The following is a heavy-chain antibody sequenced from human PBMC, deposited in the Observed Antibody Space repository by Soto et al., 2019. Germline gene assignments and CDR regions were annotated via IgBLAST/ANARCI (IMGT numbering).Heavy chain of an antibody. CDR1: GFTFSSYG. Sequence: LSLSCAASGFTFSSYGMHWVRQAPGKGLEWVAVISYDGSNKYYADSVKGRFTISRDNSKNTLYLQMNSLRAEDTAVYYCAKGATAIAGRALYYYYGMDVWGQGTTVTVSS. V-gene: IGHV3-30*18. CDR2: ISYDGSNK. J-gene: IGHJ6*02. CDR3: AKGATAIAGRALYYYYGMDV. D-gene: IGHD1-26*01.